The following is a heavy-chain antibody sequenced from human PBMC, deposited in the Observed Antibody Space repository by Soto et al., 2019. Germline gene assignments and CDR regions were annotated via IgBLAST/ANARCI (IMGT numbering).Heavy chain of an antibody. J-gene: IGHJ5*02. D-gene: IGHD3-3*01. CDR2: IWYDGSNK. CDR3: ARDSRYYDFWSGYYDNWFDP. Sequence: PGGSLRLSCAASGFTFSSYGMHRVRQAPGKGLEWVAVIWYDGSNKYYADSVKGRFTISRDNSKNTLYLQMNSLRAEDTAVYYCARDSRYYDFWSGYYDNWFDPWGQGTLVTVSS. V-gene: IGHV3-33*01. CDR1: GFTFSSYG.